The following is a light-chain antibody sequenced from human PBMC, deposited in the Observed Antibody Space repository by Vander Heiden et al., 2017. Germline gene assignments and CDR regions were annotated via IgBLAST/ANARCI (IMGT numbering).Light chain of an antibody. CDR1: SSHIGGNT. Sequence: QSVLTQPPSASGTPGQRFTISCPGHSSHIGGNTVNWYQQLPGAAPKLLMSNNNQRPSGVPDRFSGSKSGTSASLAISGLQSDDEADYYCAAWEDSLNGPVFGGGTKLTVL. CDR2: NNN. J-gene: IGLJ3*02. CDR3: AAWEDSLNGPV. V-gene: IGLV1-44*01.